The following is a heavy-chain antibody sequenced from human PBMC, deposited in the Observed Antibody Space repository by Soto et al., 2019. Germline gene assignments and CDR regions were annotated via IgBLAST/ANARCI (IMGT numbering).Heavy chain of an antibody. CDR1: GGTFSSYA. Sequence: SVKVSCKASGGTFSSYAISWVRQAPGQGLEWMGGIIPIFGTANYAQKFQGRVTITADESTSTAYMELSSLRSEDTAVYYCARGSSGYDSVNYYYYYGMDVWGQGTTVTVSS. J-gene: IGHJ6*02. CDR2: IIPIFGTA. CDR3: ARGSSGYDSVNYYYYYGMDV. D-gene: IGHD5-12*01. V-gene: IGHV1-69*13.